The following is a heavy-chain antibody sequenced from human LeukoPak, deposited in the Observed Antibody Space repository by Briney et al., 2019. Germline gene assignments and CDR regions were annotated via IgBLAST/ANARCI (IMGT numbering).Heavy chain of an antibody. D-gene: IGHD2-2*01. CDR3: AKDIVPAAIWGFDY. CDR2: IRYDGSSK. J-gene: IGHJ4*02. CDR1: GFTFSSYG. V-gene: IGHV3-30*02. Sequence: GGSLRLSCAASGFTFSSYGMHWVRQAPGKGLEWVAFIRYDGSSKYYADSVKGRFTISRDNSKNTLYLQMNSLRAEDTAVYYCAKDIVPAAIWGFDYWGQGTLVTVSS.